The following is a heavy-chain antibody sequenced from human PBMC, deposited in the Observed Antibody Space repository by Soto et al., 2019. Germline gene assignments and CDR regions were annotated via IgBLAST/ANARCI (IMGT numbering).Heavy chain of an antibody. CDR2: ISWDGRAQ. D-gene: IGHD1-1*01. CDR3: AKETIQVGGPNYFDY. V-gene: IGHV3-30*18. CDR1: GFTFSRYG. Sequence: PGGSLRLSCEASGFTFSRYGMHWVRQAPGMGLECVAVISWDGRAQYYGDSVRGRFTISRDNSQSTLYLQMNSLRTEDTGIYYCAKETIQVGGPNYFDYWGQGVPVTVSS. J-gene: IGHJ4*02.